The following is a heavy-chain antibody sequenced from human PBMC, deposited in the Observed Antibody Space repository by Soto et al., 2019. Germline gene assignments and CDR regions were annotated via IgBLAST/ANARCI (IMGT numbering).Heavy chain of an antibody. CDR1: GGSISSSNW. V-gene: IGHV4-4*02. CDR2: IYHSGST. J-gene: IGHJ6*02. CDR3: ARVPWDAGARYGMDV. D-gene: IGHD1-26*01. Sequence: QVQLQESGPGLVKPSGTLSLTCAVSGGSISSSNWWSWVRQPPGKGLAWIGEIYHSGSTNYNPSLKSLVTISVDKSKYQFSLKLSSVTAADTAVYYCARVPWDAGARYGMDVWGQGTTVTVSS.